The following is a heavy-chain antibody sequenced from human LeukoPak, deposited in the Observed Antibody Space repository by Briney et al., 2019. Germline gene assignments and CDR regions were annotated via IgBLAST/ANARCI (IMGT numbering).Heavy chain of an antibody. CDR3: AKDTGGNGAYFYAMDV. V-gene: IGHV3-9*01. CDR2: INRNSDTK. D-gene: IGHD4-23*01. CDR1: GFALHNYA. Sequence: GRSLRLSCVGSGFALHNYAMHWVRRPPGKGLEWVSAINRNSDTKAYADSVKGRFTISRDRARNSLYLQMDSLRPEDTALYYCAKDTGGNGAYFYAMDVWGQGTSVTVSS. J-gene: IGHJ6*02.